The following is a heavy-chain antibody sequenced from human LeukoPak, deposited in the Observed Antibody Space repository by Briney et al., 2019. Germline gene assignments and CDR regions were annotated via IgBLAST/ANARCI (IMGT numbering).Heavy chain of an antibody. CDR3: ASHYYDSSGYYNYFDY. CDR2: IYTSGST. CDR1: GGSTSSYY. Sequence: SSETLSLTRTVSGGSTSSYYWSWLRQPAGKGLEWIGRIYTSGSTNYNPSLKSRVTMSVDTSKNQFSLKLSSVTAADTAVYYCASHYYDSSGYYNYFDYWGQGTLVTVSS. V-gene: IGHV4-4*07. D-gene: IGHD3-22*01. J-gene: IGHJ4*02.